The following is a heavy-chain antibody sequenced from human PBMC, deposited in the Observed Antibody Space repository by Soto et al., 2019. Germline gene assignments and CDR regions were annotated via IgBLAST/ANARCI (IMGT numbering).Heavy chain of an antibody. J-gene: IGHJ6*02. Sequence: QVQLQESGPGLVKPSQTLSLTCTVSGGSISNDDFYWSWIRQPPGKGLEWIGHIYYNGNTSYNPSLKSLLTMTLDTSQNQFSLHLSSVIAADSASYFCARATTVTSSFFSSGLDVWGQGTTVTVSS. CDR1: GGSISNDDFY. CDR2: IYYNGNT. CDR3: ARATTVTSSFFSSGLDV. V-gene: IGHV4-30-4*08. D-gene: IGHD4-17*01.